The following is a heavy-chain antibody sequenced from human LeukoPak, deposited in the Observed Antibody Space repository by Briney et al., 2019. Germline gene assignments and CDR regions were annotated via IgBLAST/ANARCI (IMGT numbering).Heavy chain of an antibody. Sequence: GASVKVSCKASGYTFTSYGISWVRQAPGQGLEWMGWINPNSGGTNYAQKFQGWVTMTRDTSISTAYMELSRLRSDDTAVYYCARARGGRTTLDYWGQGTLVTVSS. V-gene: IGHV1-2*04. J-gene: IGHJ4*02. CDR2: INPNSGGT. D-gene: IGHD1-1*01. CDR3: ARARGGRTTLDY. CDR1: GYTFTSYG.